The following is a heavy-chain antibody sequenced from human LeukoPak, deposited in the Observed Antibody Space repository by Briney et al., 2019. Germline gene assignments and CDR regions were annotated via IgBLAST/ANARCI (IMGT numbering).Heavy chain of an antibody. J-gene: IGHJ4*02. D-gene: IGHD6-25*01. CDR1: GFIVSTNY. Sequence: SGGSLRLSCAASGFIVSTNYMSWVRQAPGKGLEWVSVIFSGGSTYYADSVKGRFTISRDKSNNTLYLQMNSLRAEDAAIYYCARDRRLASFDYGGQGTLVTVSS. CDR3: ARDRRLASFDY. V-gene: IGHV3-53*01. CDR2: IFSGGST.